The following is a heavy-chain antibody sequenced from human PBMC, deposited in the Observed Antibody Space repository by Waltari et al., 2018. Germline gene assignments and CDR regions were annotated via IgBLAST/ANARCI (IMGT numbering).Heavy chain of an antibody. CDR1: GGTFSSYA. CDR3: ARLLRPAAAPAEYFQH. J-gene: IGHJ1*01. Sequence: QVQLVQSGAEVKKPGSSVKVSCKASGGTFSSYAISWVRQAPGQGLEWMGRIIPIFGTANYAQKFQGRVTITADKSTSTAYMELSSLRSEDTAVYYCARLLRPAAAPAEYFQHWGQGTLVTVSS. V-gene: IGHV1-69*08. CDR2: IIPIFGTA. D-gene: IGHD6-13*01.